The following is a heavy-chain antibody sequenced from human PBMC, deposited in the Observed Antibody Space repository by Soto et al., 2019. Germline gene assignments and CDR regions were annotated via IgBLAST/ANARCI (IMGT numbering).Heavy chain of an antibody. CDR1: GFTFSSYW. CDR3: ARDLISVAGKGYYYYGMDV. V-gene: IGHV3-74*01. D-gene: IGHD6-19*01. J-gene: IGHJ6*02. Sequence: EVQLVESGGGLVQPGGSLRLSCAASGFTFSSYWMHWVRQAPGKGLVWVSRINSDGSSTSYADSVKGRFTISRDNAKNTLYLQMNRLRAEDTAVYYCARDLISVAGKGYYYYGMDVWGQGTTVTVSS. CDR2: INSDGSST.